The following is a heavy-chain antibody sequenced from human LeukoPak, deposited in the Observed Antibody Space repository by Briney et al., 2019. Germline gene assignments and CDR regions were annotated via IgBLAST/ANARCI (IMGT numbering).Heavy chain of an antibody. CDR2: IRYDGSNK. V-gene: IGHV3-30*02. CDR1: GFTFSSYG. CDR3: AKDVPYYYDSSGRVFDY. D-gene: IGHD3-22*01. J-gene: IGHJ4*02. Sequence: GGSLRLSCAASGFTFSSYGMHWVRQAPGKGLEWVAFIRYDGSNKYYADSVKGRFTISRDNSKNTLYLQMNSLRAEDTAVYYCAKDVPYYYDSSGRVFDYWGQGTLVTVSS.